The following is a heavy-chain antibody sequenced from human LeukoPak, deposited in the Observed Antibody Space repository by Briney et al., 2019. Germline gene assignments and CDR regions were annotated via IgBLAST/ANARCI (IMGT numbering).Heavy chain of an antibody. V-gene: IGHV1-18*01. CDR2: ISTYNGHT. CDR1: GYTFTSYG. D-gene: IGHD1-26*01. CDR3: ARGGRWELPRPYAFDI. J-gene: IGHJ3*02. Sequence: ASVKVSCKASGYTFTSYGISWVRQAPGQGLEWMGWISTYNGHTNYAQKLQGRVTMTTDTSTSTAYMEMRSLRSDDTAVYYCARGGRWELPRPYAFDIWGQGTMVTVSS.